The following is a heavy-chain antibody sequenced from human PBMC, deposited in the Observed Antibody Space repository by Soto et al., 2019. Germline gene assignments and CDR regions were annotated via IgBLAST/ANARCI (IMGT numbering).Heavy chain of an antibody. Sequence: QVQLQESGPGLVKPSETLSLTCTVSGGSISTYYWSWIRQPPGKGLEWIGYIYYSGSTNYNPSLKSRVTTSVDTSNTQFTVKRSSVTAADTAVYYCARAGYDSSGYYPNWYFALWGRGTLVTVSS. CDR1: GGSISTYY. D-gene: IGHD3-22*01. CDR3: ARAGYDSSGYYPNWYFAL. CDR2: IYYSGST. J-gene: IGHJ2*01. V-gene: IGHV4-59*01.